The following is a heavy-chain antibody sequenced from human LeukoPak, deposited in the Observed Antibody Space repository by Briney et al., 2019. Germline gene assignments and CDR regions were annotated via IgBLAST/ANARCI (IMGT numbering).Heavy chain of an antibody. V-gene: IGHV3-48*03. CDR3: ARGSPMNL. CDR1: GFTFSRYD. Sequence: PGGSLRLSCVPSGFTFSRYDMNWVRQAPGKGLEWVSYISNSGGTVYYAESVKGRLSISRDNAKNSVYLQMNSLRVEDTAVYYCARGSPMNLWGQGTTVTVSS. CDR2: ISNSGGTV. J-gene: IGHJ6*02.